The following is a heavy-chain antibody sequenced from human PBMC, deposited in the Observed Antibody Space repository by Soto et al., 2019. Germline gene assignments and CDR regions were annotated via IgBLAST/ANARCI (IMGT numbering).Heavy chain of an antibody. CDR1: GFTLSNYA. Sequence: EVQLLESGGGLVQPGGSLRLSCVASGFTLSNYAMSWVRQAPGKGLEWVSVIDGDGSAKFADSVKGRLTVFRDNSKNTLYLQMDSLRAEDTAIYYCAKDAVSYNGIYDPFAIWGRGTMVTVSS. CDR3: AKDAVSYNGIYDPFAI. J-gene: IGHJ3*02. D-gene: IGHD1-1*01. CDR2: IDGDGSA. V-gene: IGHV3-23*01.